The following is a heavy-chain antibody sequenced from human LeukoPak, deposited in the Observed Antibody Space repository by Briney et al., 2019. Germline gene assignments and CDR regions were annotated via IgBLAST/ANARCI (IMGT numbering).Heavy chain of an antibody. J-gene: IGHJ6*03. CDR1: GYTFTGYY. Sequence: ASVKVSCKASGYTFTGYYMHWVRQAPGQGLEWMGWINPSSGRTNYAQNFQDRVAMTRDTSISTAYMELSSFRSDDTAVYYCARGSSIHVLLYHYYYMDVWGKGTTVAVSS. V-gene: IGHV1-2*02. D-gene: IGHD2-2*01. CDR2: INPSSGRT. CDR3: ARGSSIHVLLYHYYYMDV.